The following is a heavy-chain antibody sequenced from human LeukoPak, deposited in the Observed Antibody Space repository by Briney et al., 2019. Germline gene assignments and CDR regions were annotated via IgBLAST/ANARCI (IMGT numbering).Heavy chain of an antibody. V-gene: IGHV1-2*02. CDR1: GYTFTGYY. Sequence: GASVKVSCKASGYTFTGYYMHWVRQAPGQGLEWMGWINPNSGGTNYAQKLQGRVTMTTDTSTSTAYMELRSLRSDDTAAYYCARDRGPYGSGSYPYYYYGMDVWGQGTTVTVSS. J-gene: IGHJ6*02. CDR2: INPNSGGT. CDR3: ARDRGPYGSGSYPYYYYGMDV. D-gene: IGHD3-10*01.